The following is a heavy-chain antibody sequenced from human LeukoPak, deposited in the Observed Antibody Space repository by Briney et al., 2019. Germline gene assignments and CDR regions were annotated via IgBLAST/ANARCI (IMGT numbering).Heavy chain of an antibody. CDR2: IYYSGST. CDR1: GGSVSSGSYY. Sequence: KPSETLSLTCTVSGGSVSSGSYYWSWIRQPPGKGLEWIGYIYYSGSTNYNPSLKSRVTISVDTSKNQFSLKLSSVTAADTAVYYCARGIAWLWLPYGFDYWGQGTLVTVSS. CDR3: ARGIAWLWLPYGFDY. J-gene: IGHJ4*02. D-gene: IGHD5-18*01. V-gene: IGHV4-61*01.